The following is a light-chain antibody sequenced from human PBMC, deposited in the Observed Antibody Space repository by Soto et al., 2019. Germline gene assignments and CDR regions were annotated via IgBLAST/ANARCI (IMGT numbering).Light chain of an antibody. Sequence: QSALTQPASVSGSPGQSITISCTGTSSDVGGYNYVSWYQQHQGKAPKLMIYDVSNRHSGVSNRFSGSKSGNTASLTISGLQAEDEADYYCSSYTSSSKVFGAGTKLTGL. V-gene: IGLV2-14*01. CDR1: SSDVGGYNY. J-gene: IGLJ2*01. CDR2: DVS. CDR3: SSYTSSSKV.